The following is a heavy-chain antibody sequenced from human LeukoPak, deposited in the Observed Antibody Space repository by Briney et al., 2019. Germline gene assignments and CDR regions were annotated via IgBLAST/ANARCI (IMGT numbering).Heavy chain of an antibody. CDR1: GFTFSSYG. CDR2: IWYDGSNK. Sequence: PGGSLRLSCAASGFTFSSYGMHWVRQAPGKGLEWVAVIWYDGSNKYYADSVKGRFTISRDNSKNTLYLQMNSLRAEDTAVYYCARDRRYCSGGSCATGWFDPWGQGTLVTVSS. D-gene: IGHD2-15*01. CDR3: ARDRRYCSGGSCATGWFDP. J-gene: IGHJ5*02. V-gene: IGHV3-33*01.